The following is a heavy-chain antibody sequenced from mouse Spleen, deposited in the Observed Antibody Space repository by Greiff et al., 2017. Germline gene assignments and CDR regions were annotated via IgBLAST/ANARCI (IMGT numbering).Heavy chain of an antibody. CDR3: ARGLRRGSFAH. CDR2: IYPGDGDT. V-gene: IGHV1-87*01. D-gene: IGHD2-4*01. CDR1: GYTFTSYW. J-gene: IGHJ3*01. Sequence: VQLVESGAELARPGASVKLSCKASGYTFTSYWMQWVKQRPGQGLEWIGAIYPGDGDTRYTQKFKGKATLTADKSSSTAYMQLSSLASEDSTVYYCARGLRRGSFAHWGQGTLVTVSA.